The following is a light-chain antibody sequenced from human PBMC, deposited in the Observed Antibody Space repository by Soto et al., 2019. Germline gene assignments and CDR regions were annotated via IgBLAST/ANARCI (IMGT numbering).Light chain of an antibody. Sequence: QSVLTQPPSVSGAPGQRVTISCTGSSSNIGAGYDVHWYQQLPGTAPKLLIFGSSNRPSGVPDRFSGSKSGASASLAITGVQAEDEADYYCQSYGSSPSGGVFGGGTKLTVL. CDR1: SSNIGAGYD. CDR3: QSYGSSPSGGV. J-gene: IGLJ3*02. V-gene: IGLV1-40*01. CDR2: GSS.